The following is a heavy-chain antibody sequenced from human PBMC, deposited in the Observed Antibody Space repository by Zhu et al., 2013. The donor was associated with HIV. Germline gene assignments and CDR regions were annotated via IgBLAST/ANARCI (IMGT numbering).Heavy chain of an antibody. V-gene: IGHV1-2*02. CDR1: GYIFTQYY. CDR3: ARGPAVGVGGDWFDP. D-gene: IGHD1-26*01. J-gene: IGHJ5*02. Sequence: QVHLMQSATEVKRPGASVRVSCKTSGYIFTQYYIYWVRQTPGQGFEWMGWINPESGGTKYSQKFRGRTFLTRDTSVTTAYLELRRLTSDDMGVYFCARGPAVGVGGDWFDPWGQGTPVIVSS. CDR2: INPESGGT.